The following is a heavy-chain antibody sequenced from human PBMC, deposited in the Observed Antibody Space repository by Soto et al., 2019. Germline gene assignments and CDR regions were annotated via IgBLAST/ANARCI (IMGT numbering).Heavy chain of an antibody. V-gene: IGHV4-59*01. CDR2: IYYSGST. CDR3: ARDRRDFWSGLYYYYYMDV. D-gene: IGHD3-3*01. J-gene: IGHJ6*03. CDR1: GGSISSYY. Sequence: SETLSLTCTVSGGSISSYYWSWIRQPPGKGLEWIGYIYYSGSTNYNPSLKSRVTISVDTSKNQFSLKLSSVTAADTAVYYCARDRRDFWSGLYYYYYMDVWGKGTTVT.